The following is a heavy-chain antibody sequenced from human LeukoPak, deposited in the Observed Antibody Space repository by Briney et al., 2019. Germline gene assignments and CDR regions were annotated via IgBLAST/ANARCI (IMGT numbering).Heavy chain of an antibody. V-gene: IGHV4-59*01. Sequence: PSETLSLTCTVSGGSISSYYWSWIRQPPGKGLEWIGYIYYSGSTNYNPSLKSRVTISVDTSKNQFSLKLSSVTAADTAVYFCARGLPGITMIVSYFDYWGQGTLVTASS. J-gene: IGHJ4*02. CDR2: IYYSGST. D-gene: IGHD3-22*01. CDR3: ARGLPGITMIVSYFDY. CDR1: GGSISSYY.